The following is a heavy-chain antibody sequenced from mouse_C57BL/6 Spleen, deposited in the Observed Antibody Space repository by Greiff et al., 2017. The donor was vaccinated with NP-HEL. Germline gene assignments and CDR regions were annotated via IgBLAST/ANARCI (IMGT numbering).Heavy chain of an antibody. CDR2: IYPGDGDT. CDR3: ARATMVTTTAY. D-gene: IGHD2-2*01. Sequence: LQESGPELVKPGASVKISCKASGYAFSSSWMNWVKQRPGKGLEWIGRIYPGDGDTNYNGKFKGKATLTADKSSSTAYMQLSSLTSEDSAVYFCARATMVTTTAYWGQGTLVTVSA. CDR1: GYAFSSSW. J-gene: IGHJ3*01. V-gene: IGHV1-82*01.